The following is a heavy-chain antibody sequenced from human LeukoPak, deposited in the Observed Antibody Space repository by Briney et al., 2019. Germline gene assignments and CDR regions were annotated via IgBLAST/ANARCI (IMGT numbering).Heavy chain of an antibody. V-gene: IGHV4-39*01. Sequence: SETLSLTCTVSGGSISSSTYYWGWIRQPPEKGLEWIGTIFYTGSTYYNPSLKSRLTMSVDTSKNQFSLKLTSVTAADTAMYYCARHGGGFRAFDIWGQGTMVTVSS. J-gene: IGHJ3*02. CDR3: ARHGGGFRAFDI. CDR1: GGSISSSTYY. D-gene: IGHD3-16*01. CDR2: IFYTGST.